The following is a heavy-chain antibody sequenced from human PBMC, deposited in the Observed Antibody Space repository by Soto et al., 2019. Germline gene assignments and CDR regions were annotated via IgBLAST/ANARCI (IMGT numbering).Heavy chain of an antibody. D-gene: IGHD2-2*01. CDR1: GGSFSGYY. CDR3: ARVPYCSSTSCYYYYYYYMDV. V-gene: IGHV4-34*01. J-gene: IGHJ6*03. Sequence: SETLSLTCAVYGGSFSGYYWSWIRQPPGKGLEWIGEINHSGSTNYNPSLKSRVTISVDTSKNQFSLKLRSVTAADTAVYYCARVPYCSSTSCYYYYYYYMDVWGKGTTVTVSS. CDR2: INHSGST.